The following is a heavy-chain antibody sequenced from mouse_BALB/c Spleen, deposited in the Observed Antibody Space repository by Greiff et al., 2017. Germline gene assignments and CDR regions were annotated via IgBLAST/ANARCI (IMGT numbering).Heavy chain of an antibody. V-gene: IGHV1S81*02. J-gene: IGHJ2*01. D-gene: IGHD2-4*01. CDR1: GYTFTSYW. CDR2: INPSNGRT. CDR3: SMITTGY. Sequence: QVQLQQSGAELVKPGASVKLSCKASGYTFTSYWMHWVKQRPGQGLEWIGEINPSNGRTNYNEKFKSKATLTVDKSSSTAYMQLSSLTSEDSAVYYCSMITTGYWGQGTTLTVSS.